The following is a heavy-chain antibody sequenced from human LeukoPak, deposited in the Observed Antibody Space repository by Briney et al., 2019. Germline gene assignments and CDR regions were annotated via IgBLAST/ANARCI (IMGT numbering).Heavy chain of an antibody. Sequence: PSETLSLTCTVSGGSICNYYWTWIRQPAGRGLEWIGRMSASGSSNYSPSLKSRVTMSVDTSKSQFSLRLNSVTAADTAVYYCARIYYYDSSGYYWFDPWGQGTLVTVSS. J-gene: IGHJ5*02. D-gene: IGHD3-22*01. CDR3: ARIYYYDSSGYYWFDP. V-gene: IGHV4-4*07. CDR2: MSASGSS. CDR1: GGSICNYY.